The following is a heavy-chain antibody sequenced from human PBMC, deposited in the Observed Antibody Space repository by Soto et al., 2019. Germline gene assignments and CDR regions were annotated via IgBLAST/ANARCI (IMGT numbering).Heavy chain of an antibody. CDR1: GFTFSNYG. D-gene: IGHD1-1*01. J-gene: IGHJ3*02. CDR3: AKGQGNNIQFRAFDI. CDR2: TSSDGSNT. Sequence: PGGSLRLSCVASGFTFSNYGIHWVRQAPGKGLEWVTLTSSDGSNTYYAGPVKGRFTISRDNSKNTLYLQMNSLRPEDTAVYYCAKGQGNNIQFRAFDIWGQGTMVTVSS. V-gene: IGHV3-30*18.